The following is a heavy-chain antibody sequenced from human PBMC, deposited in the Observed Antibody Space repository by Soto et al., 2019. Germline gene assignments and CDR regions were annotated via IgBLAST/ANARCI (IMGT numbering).Heavy chain of an antibody. CDR1: GFTFSSYW. CDR3: ARFNWLRKDPSFDY. Sequence: EVQLVESGGGLVQPGGSLRLSCIASGFTFSSYWMSWVRQAPGKGLEWVANIKEDGSEKYYVDSVKGRFTISRDNAKNTLYLQENSLRAEDLAVYYCARFNWLRKDPSFDYWGPGTLVTVSS. D-gene: IGHD5-12*01. CDR2: IKEDGSEK. J-gene: IGHJ4*02. V-gene: IGHV3-7*01.